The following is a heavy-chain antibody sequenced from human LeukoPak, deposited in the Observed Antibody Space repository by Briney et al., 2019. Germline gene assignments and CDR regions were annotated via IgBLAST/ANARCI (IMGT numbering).Heavy chain of an antibody. CDR2: ISGYNGNT. J-gene: IGHJ4*02. CDR1: TYTFTRYG. D-gene: IGHD2-2*01. Sequence: ASVKVSCKASTYTFTRYGISWVRQAPGQGLEWMGWISGYNGNTNYAQKLQGRVTMTTDTSTSTAYMELRSLRSDDTAVYYCARDFKLPPGRYCSSTSCYAGLDYWGQGTLVTVSS. CDR3: ARDFKLPPGRYCSSTSCYAGLDY. V-gene: IGHV1-18*01.